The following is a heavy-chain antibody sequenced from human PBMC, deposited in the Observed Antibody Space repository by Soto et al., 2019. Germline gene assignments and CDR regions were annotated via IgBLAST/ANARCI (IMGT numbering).Heavy chain of an antibody. CDR2: ISGSGGST. Sequence: GGSLRLSCAASGFTFSSYAMSWVRQAPGKGLEWVSAISGSGGSTYYADSVKGRFTISRDNSKNTLYLQMDSLRAEDTAVYYCAKDSGYDLDAFDIWGQGTMVTVSS. CDR3: AKDSGYDLDAFDI. D-gene: IGHD5-12*01. V-gene: IGHV3-23*01. CDR1: GFTFSSYA. J-gene: IGHJ3*02.